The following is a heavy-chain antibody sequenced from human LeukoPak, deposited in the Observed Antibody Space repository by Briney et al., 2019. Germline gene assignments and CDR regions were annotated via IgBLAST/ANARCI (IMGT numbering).Heavy chain of an antibody. Sequence: GGSLRLSCAASGFTFSSYSMNWVRQAPGKGLEWVSYISSSSSTIYYADSVKGRFTISRDNAKNSLYLQMNSLRAEDTAVYYCAREDYGGNPGAFDIWGQGTMATVSS. CDR1: GFTFSSYS. CDR3: AREDYGGNPGAFDI. J-gene: IGHJ3*02. CDR2: ISSSSSTI. D-gene: IGHD4-23*01. V-gene: IGHV3-48*04.